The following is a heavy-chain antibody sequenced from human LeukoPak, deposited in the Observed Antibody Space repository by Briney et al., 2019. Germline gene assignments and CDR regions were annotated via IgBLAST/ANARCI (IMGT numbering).Heavy chain of an antibody. V-gene: IGHV1-18*01. D-gene: IGHD4-17*01. J-gene: IGHJ6*03. CDR1: GYTFTSYG. CDR2: IITYNGNT. Sequence: ASVKVSCKTSGYTFTSYGLSWVRQAPGQGLEWMGCIITYNGNTYCSQKLQGRVTMTTDTSTSTAYMELRSLRSDDTAVYYCAKTTVTSEEYFYYYMDVWGKGTTVTVSS. CDR3: AKTTVTSEEYFYYYMDV.